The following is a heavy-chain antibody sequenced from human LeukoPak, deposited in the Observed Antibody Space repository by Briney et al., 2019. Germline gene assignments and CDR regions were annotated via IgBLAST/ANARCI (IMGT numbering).Heavy chain of an antibody. V-gene: IGHV3-48*01. D-gene: IGHD3-22*01. CDR1: GFTFSSYS. CDR2: ISSSSSTI. CDR3: ARDFSYYDSSGYYYGEDY. J-gene: IGHJ4*02. Sequence: GGSLRLSCAASGFTFSSYSMNWVRQAPGKGLEWVSYISSSSSTIYYADSVKGRFTISRDNAKNSLYLQMNSLRAEGTAVYYCARDFSYYDSSGYYYGEDYWGQGTLVTVSS.